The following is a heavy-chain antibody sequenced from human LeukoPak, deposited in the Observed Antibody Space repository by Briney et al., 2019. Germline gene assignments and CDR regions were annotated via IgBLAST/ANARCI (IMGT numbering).Heavy chain of an antibody. D-gene: IGHD3-10*01. J-gene: IGHJ4*02. CDR3: ARRYGSGSYRPDY. V-gene: IGHV4-39*01. Sequence: SETLSLTCTVSGGSISSSSYYWGWIRQPPGKGLEWIGSVYNSGPTYYNPSLKSRVTISVDTSKNQFSLKLSSVTAADTAVYYCARRYGSGSYRPDYWGQETLVTVSS. CDR1: GGSISSSSYY. CDR2: VYNSGPT.